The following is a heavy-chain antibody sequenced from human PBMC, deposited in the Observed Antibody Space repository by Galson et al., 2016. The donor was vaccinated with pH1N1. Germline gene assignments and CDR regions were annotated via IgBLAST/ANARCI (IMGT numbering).Heavy chain of an antibody. CDR2: ISGYNGNT. Sequence: QSGAEVKEPGASVKVSCKASGYMFTSYGITWVRQAPGQGLEWMGLISGYNGNTNYAQKFRGRLTMTTDTSTTTAYMELRSLRSDATAFYYCARLSGSRWLDPWGQGTLVTVSS. J-gene: IGHJ5*02. V-gene: IGHV1-18*01. CDR3: ARLSGSRWLDP. D-gene: IGHD3-10*01. CDR1: GYMFTSYG.